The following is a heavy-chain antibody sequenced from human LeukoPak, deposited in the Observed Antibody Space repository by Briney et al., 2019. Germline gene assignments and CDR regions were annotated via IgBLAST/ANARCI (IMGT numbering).Heavy chain of an antibody. D-gene: IGHD2-2*01. CDR2: ISSSGSTI. V-gene: IGHV3-11*04. CDR1: VFTFSDYY. CDR3: ARTLPAALTHFDY. Sequence: GGSLRLSCAASVFTFSDYYMSWIRQAPGKGLEWVSYISSSGSTIYYADSVKGRFTISRDNAKNSLYLQMNSLRAEDTAVYYCARTLPAALTHFDYWGQGTLVTVSS. J-gene: IGHJ4*02.